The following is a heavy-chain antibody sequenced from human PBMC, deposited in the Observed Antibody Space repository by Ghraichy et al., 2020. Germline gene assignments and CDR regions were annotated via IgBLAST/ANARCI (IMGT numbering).Heavy chain of an antibody. D-gene: IGHD4-17*01. CDR3: AKDIDEGPPDDYGDSQYLFDY. V-gene: IGHV3-9*01. CDR1: GFTFDDYA. CDR2: ISWNSGSI. J-gene: IGHJ4*02. Sequence: GGSLRLSCAASGFTFDDYAMHWVRQAPGKGLEWVSGISWNSGSIGYADSVKGRFTISRDNAKNSLYLQMNSLRAEDTALYYCAKDIDEGPPDDYGDSQYLFDYWGQGTLVTVSS.